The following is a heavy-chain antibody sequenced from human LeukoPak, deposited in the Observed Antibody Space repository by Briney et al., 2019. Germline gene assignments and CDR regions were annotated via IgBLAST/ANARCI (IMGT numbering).Heavy chain of an antibody. Sequence: GGSLRLSCAASGFTFSTSAMSGVRQARGKGGEWGSDISGSGGGTYYADSVKGRFTISRDNSNNTLYLLMNSLISEDTAVYYCAKGTAAADYWGQGTQVTVSS. CDR2: ISGSGGGT. CDR1: GFTFSTSA. J-gene: IGHJ4*02. CDR3: AKGTAAADY. V-gene: IGHV3-23*01. D-gene: IGHD6-13*01.